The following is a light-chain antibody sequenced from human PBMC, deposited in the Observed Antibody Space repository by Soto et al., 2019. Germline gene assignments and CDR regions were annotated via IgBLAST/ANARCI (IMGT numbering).Light chain of an antibody. Sequence: EIVLTQSPGTLSLSPGERATLSCRASQSVSSSYLAWYQQKPGQATRLLIYGASSRATGIPDRFSGSGSGTGFTLTISRLEPEDFAVYYCQQYGSSPPYTFGQGTKLEIK. J-gene: IGKJ2*01. CDR1: QSVSSSY. CDR2: GAS. CDR3: QQYGSSPPYT. V-gene: IGKV3-20*01.